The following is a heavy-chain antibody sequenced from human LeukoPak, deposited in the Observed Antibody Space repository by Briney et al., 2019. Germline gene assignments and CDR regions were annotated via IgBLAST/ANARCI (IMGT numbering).Heavy chain of an antibody. V-gene: IGHV3-21*01. D-gene: IGHD1-7*01. Sequence: GGSLRLSCAASGFTFSNRMNWVRQAPGKGLEWVSSISSSSSYIYYADSVKGRFTISRDNAKNSLFLHMNSLRAEDTAVYYCARDAGWELRDAFDLWGQGTMVTVFS. J-gene: IGHJ3*01. CDR2: ISSSSSYI. CDR3: ARDAGWELRDAFDL. CDR1: GFTFSNR.